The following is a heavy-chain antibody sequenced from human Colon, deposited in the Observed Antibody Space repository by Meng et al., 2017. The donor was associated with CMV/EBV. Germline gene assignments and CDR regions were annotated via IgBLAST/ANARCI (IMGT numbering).Heavy chain of an antibody. CDR2: IRADDGST. V-gene: IGHV3-23*01. CDR3: AKATDFAS. J-gene: IGHJ4*02. D-gene: IGHD2-21*01. CDR1: GFSFTTSH. Sequence: GVLKISCAASGFSFTTSHMNWVRQAPGQGLEWVSGIRADDGSTFYAASVRGRFTISRDNSKNTLYLQMHSLRAEDTALYYCAKATDFASWGQGTPVTVSS.